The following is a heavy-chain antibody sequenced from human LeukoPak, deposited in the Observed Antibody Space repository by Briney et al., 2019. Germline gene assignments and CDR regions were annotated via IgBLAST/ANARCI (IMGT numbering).Heavy chain of an antibody. CDR3: AKSASGFGELPPYYYYYMDV. D-gene: IGHD3-10*01. CDR1: GFTFTNYG. J-gene: IGHJ6*03. CDR2: VWFDGTNK. V-gene: IGHV3-33*06. Sequence: GGSLRLSCAASGFTFTNYGMHWVRQAPGKGLEWVAVVWFDGTNKYYADSVKGRFTISRDNSKNTVYLQMNSLRAEDTAVYYCAKSASGFGELPPYYYYYMDVWGKGTTVTVSS.